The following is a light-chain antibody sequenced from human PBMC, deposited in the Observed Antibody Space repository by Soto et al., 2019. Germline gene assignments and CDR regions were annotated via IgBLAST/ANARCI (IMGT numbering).Light chain of an antibody. V-gene: IGKV1-39*01. CDR3: QQSHHFPYT. Sequence: IQMTQSPSSLSASVGDRVTITCRASQTIPRSLNWYQQKPGKAPNLLIYAASILQSGAQSRFSGRGSETDFTLTISSLQPEYSGTYFCQQSHHFPYTFGQGTNLEIK. CDR1: QTIPRS. J-gene: IGKJ2*01. CDR2: AAS.